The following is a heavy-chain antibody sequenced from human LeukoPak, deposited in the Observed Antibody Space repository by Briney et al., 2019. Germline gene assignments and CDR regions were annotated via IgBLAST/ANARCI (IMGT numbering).Heavy chain of an antibody. CDR1: GYTFTGYY. V-gene: IGHV1-2*02. J-gene: IGHJ6*02. CDR3: ARVYVAYYGHGMDV. Sequence: ASVKVSCKASGYTFTGYYMHWVRQAPGQGLEWMGWINPNSGGTNYAQKFQGRVTMTRDTSISTAYMELSRLRSDDTAVYYCARVYVAYYGHGMDVWGQGTTVTVSS. D-gene: IGHD3-10*01. CDR2: INPNSGGT.